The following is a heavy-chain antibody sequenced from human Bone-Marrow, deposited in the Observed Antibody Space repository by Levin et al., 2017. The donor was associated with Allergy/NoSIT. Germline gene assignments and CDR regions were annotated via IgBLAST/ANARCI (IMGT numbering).Heavy chain of an antibody. CDR2: IGGTGGNT. J-gene: IGHJ6*02. CDR1: GFIFSTYA. Sequence: SCTASGFIFSTYAMSWVRQAPGKGLEWVSGIGGTGGNTYYADSVKGRFTVSRDNSKNTLYLQMNSLRAEDTALYYCAKDAYCTSTNCRSYYQKGMDVWGQGTTVTVSS. V-gene: IGHV3-23*01. D-gene: IGHD2/OR15-2a*01. CDR3: AKDAYCTSTNCRSYYQKGMDV.